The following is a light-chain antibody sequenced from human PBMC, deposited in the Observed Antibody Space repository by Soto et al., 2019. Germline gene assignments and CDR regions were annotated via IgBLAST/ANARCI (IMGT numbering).Light chain of an antibody. CDR2: DGS. CDR1: QSLGGS. CDR3: QHRTNWPLT. J-gene: IGKJ4*01. V-gene: IGKV3-11*01. Sequence: EIVLTQSPATLSLSPGDRATLSCRASQSLGGSLAWYQQKPGRAPSLLIYDGSKRATGIPARFSGSGSGTDFTLTISGLEPEDFAVYYCQHRTNWPLTFGGGTKVDIK.